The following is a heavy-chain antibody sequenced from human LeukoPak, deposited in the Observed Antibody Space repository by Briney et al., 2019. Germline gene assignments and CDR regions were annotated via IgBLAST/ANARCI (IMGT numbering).Heavy chain of an antibody. CDR2: ISGSGGST. CDR1: GFTFSSHA. J-gene: IGHJ5*01. Sequence: GGSLRLSCAASGFTFSSHAMSWVRQAPGKGLEWVSAISGSGGSTYYADSVKGRFTISRDNSKNTLYLQINSVRAEDTAVYYCARAYSSSWYDFWGQGTLVTVSS. CDR3: ARAYSSSWYDF. D-gene: IGHD6-13*01. V-gene: IGHV3-23*01.